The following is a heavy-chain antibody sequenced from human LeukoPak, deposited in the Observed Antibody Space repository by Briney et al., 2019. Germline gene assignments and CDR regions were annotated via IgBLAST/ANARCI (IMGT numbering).Heavy chain of an antibody. V-gene: IGHV4-39*07. D-gene: IGHD4-11*01. J-gene: IGHJ4*02. CDR1: GGSVRDSSFY. Sequence: SETLSLTCTVSGGSVRDSSFYWGWLRQPPGKGLEWIGDIYFTGSTYYSPSLKSRVTISTDTSKNQFSLNLTSVTAADTAVYYCARYSNNYYFDYWGQGTLVTVSS. CDR2: IYFTGST. CDR3: ARYSNNYYFDY.